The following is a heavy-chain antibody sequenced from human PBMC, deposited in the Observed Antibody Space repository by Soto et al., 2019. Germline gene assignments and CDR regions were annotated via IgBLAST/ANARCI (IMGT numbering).Heavy chain of an antibody. D-gene: IGHD3-22*01. Sequence: QVQLVESGGGVVQPGRSLRLSCAASGFTFSSYGMHWVRQAPGKGLEWVAVIWYDGSNKYYADSVKGRFTISRDNSKNTLYLQMNSLRAEDTAVYHSARDYDSSVYARYYFDYWGQGTLVTVSS. CDR1: GFTFSSYG. CDR3: ARDYDSSVYARYYFDY. J-gene: IGHJ4*02. V-gene: IGHV3-33*01. CDR2: IWYDGSNK.